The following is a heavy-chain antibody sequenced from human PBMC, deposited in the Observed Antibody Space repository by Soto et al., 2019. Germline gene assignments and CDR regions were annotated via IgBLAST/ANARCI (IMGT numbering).Heavy chain of an antibody. CDR2: IYYSGGT. CDR1: GGSISSGDYY. CDR3: AREVLSHGDYGYFDL. D-gene: IGHD4-17*01. J-gene: IGHJ2*01. Sequence: QVQLQESGPGLVKPSQTLSLTCTVSGGSISSGDYYWGWIRQPPGKGLEWIGYIYYSGGTYYNPSLKSRVTISVDTSKHQFYLKLSSVTAADTAVYYCAREVLSHGDYGYFDLWGRGTLVTVSS. V-gene: IGHV4-30-4*01.